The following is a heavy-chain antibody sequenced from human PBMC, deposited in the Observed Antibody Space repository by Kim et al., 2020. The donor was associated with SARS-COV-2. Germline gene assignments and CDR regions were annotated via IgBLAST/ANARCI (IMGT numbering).Heavy chain of an antibody. J-gene: IGHJ4*02. Sequence: YYADSQKGRLTNSKDKAKNALFLPMSGLRVEDTAIYYCARESSSSSSFDYWGQGTLVTVSS. D-gene: IGHD6-6*01. V-gene: IGHV3-11*01. CDR3: ARESSSSSSFDY.